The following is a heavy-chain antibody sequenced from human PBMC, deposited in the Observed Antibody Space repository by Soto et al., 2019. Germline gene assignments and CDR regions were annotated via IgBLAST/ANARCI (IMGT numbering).Heavy chain of an antibody. CDR3: ARGSTIVRGAPSWFDP. D-gene: IGHD3-10*01. J-gene: IGHJ5*02. CDR1: GGTFSRYT. CDR2: IIPIAAIA. Sequence: QVQLVQSGAEVKKPGSSVKVSCKASGGTFSRYTINWVRQAPGQGLEWMGRIIPIAAIANYTQKFQGRVTITVDKSANTASMELSSLRSDDTAVYYCARGSTIVRGAPSWFDPWGQGTRVTGSS. V-gene: IGHV1-69*02.